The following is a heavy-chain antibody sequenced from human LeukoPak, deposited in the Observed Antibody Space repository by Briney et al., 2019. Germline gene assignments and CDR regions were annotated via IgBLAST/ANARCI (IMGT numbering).Heavy chain of an antibody. V-gene: IGHV1-58*02. J-gene: IGHJ4*02. CDR2: TVVGSGNT. CDR1: GFTFTSSA. D-gene: IGHD2-15*01. Sequence: SVKVSCKASGFTFTSSAMQWVRQARGQRLEWIGWTVVGSGNTNYAQKFQERVTITRDMSTSTAYIELSSLRSEDTAVYYCAAVGCSGGSCYTGFDYWGQGTLVTVSS. CDR3: AAVGCSGGSCYTGFDY.